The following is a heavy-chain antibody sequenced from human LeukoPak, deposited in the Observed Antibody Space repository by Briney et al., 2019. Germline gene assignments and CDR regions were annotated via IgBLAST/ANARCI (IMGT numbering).Heavy chain of an antibody. Sequence: SETLSLTCIVSGYSISSGYYWSWIRQPPGKGLEWIGYIYYSGSTNYNPSLKSRVTISVDTSKNQFSLKLSSATAADTAVYYCARLYDFWSGYYFDYWGQGTLVTVSS. J-gene: IGHJ4*02. CDR1: GYSISSGYY. V-gene: IGHV4-61*01. CDR2: IYYSGST. CDR3: ARLYDFWSGYYFDY. D-gene: IGHD3-3*01.